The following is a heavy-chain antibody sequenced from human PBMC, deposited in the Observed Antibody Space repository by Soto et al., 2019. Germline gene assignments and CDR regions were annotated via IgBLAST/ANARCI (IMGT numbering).Heavy chain of an antibody. Sequence: QVQLVESGGGVVQPGRSLRLSCAASGFTFSSYPIHWVRQAPGKGLEWVAVMSYDGSNEYYADPVKGRFTISRDNSKNTLYRQMNSLRAEDTAVYYCARGKAYNSSPYHPIDYWGQGTLVTVSS. J-gene: IGHJ4*02. CDR3: ARGKAYNSSPYHPIDY. D-gene: IGHD6-6*01. V-gene: IGHV3-30-3*01. CDR1: GFTFSSYP. CDR2: MSYDGSNE.